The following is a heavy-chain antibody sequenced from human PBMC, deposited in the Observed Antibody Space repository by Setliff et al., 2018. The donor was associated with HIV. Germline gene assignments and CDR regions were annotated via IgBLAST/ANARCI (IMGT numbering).Heavy chain of an antibody. J-gene: IGHJ4*02. Sequence: PSETLSLTCTVSGGSISGHYWTWIRQPPGKGLEWIGEIDHSGSTKYHASLKSRVTISIDTSKNQISLKLSSVTAADTAVYYCARGLNYYGSGSYLPLGYWGQGTLVTVSS. CDR3: ARGLNYYGSGSYLPLGY. CDR2: IDHSGST. V-gene: IGHV4-34*01. D-gene: IGHD3-10*01. CDR1: GGSISGHY.